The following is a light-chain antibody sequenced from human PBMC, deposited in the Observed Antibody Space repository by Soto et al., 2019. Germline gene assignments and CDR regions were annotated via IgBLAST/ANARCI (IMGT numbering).Light chain of an antibody. CDR3: QSYDSSPI. CDR2: ANS. Sequence: PGQRVTISCTGSSSNIGAGYAVHWYQQLPGTAPKLLIYANSNRPSGVPDRFSGSKSGTSASLAITGLQDEDEADYYCQSYDSSPIFGTGTKVTVL. CDR1: SSNIGAGYA. V-gene: IGLV1-40*01. J-gene: IGLJ1*01.